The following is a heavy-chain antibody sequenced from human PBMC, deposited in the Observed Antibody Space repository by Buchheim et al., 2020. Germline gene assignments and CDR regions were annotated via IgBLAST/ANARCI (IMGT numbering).Heavy chain of an antibody. CDR3: AKSRGLVGATFGSWFDP. Sequence: EVQLLESGGALVQPGGSLRLSCAASGFTFSSYAMSWVRQAPGKGLEWVSAISGSGGSTYYADSVKGRFTISRDNSKTTLYLQMNSLRAEDTAVYYCAKSRGLVGATFGSWFDPWGQGTL. V-gene: IGHV3-23*01. CDR2: ISGSGGST. J-gene: IGHJ5*02. CDR1: GFTFSSYA. D-gene: IGHD1-26*01.